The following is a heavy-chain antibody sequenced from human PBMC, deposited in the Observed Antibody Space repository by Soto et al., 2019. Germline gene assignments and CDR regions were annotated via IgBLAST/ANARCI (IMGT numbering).Heavy chain of an antibody. CDR1: GFTFSGSA. J-gene: IGHJ4*02. CDR3: TRQGDTFDY. Sequence: HLGGSLRLSCAASGFTFSGSAMHWVRQASGKGLEWVGRIRSKANSYATAYAASVKGRFTISRDDSKNTAYLQMNSLKTEDTAVYYCTRQGDTFDYWGQGTLVTVSS. D-gene: IGHD2-21*01. V-gene: IGHV3-73*01. CDR2: IRSKANSYAT.